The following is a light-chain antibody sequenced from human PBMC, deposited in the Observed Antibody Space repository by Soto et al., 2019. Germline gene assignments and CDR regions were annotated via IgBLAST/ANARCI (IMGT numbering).Light chain of an antibody. CDR2: KAS. CDR3: QQYNSYST. CDR1: QTISSW. V-gene: IGKV1-5*03. J-gene: IGKJ1*01. Sequence: IRMTQSPSSLSASTVDRVTITFRASQTISSWLAWYQQKPGKAPKLLIYKASTLKSGVPSRFSGSGSGTEFTLTISSLQPDDFATYYCQQYNSYSTFGQGTKVDIK.